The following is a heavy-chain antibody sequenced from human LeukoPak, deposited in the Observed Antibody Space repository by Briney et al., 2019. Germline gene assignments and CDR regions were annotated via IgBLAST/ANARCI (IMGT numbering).Heavy chain of an antibody. Sequence: ASVKVSCKASGYTFTGYYMHWVRQAPGQGLEWMGWINPNSGGTNYAQKFQGRVTMTRDTSISTAYMELSSLRSEDTAVYYCARDSIVVVPAAMYYFDYWGQGTLVTVSS. D-gene: IGHD2-2*01. CDR1: GYTFTGYY. V-gene: IGHV1-2*02. CDR2: INPNSGGT. CDR3: ARDSIVVVPAAMYYFDY. J-gene: IGHJ4*02.